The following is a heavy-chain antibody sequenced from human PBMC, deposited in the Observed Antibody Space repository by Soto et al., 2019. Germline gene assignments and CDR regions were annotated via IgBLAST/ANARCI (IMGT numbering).Heavy chain of an antibody. V-gene: IGHV1-18*01. D-gene: IGHD3-22*01. Sequence: QVQLVQSGPEVKMPGASVKVSCKTSGYSFTAYGLAWLRQAPGQRPEWLGWVGTNNANTNYAQKYRGRVTMPTDRSTTTTYMELRSLRSDDTAVYYCARELMTDSSAYYSFADWGQGTLVTVSS. CDR3: ARELMTDSSAYYSFAD. CDR2: VGTNNANT. J-gene: IGHJ4*02. CDR1: GYSFTAYG.